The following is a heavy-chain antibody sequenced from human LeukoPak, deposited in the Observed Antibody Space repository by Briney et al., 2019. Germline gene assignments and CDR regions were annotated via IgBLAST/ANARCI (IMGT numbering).Heavy chain of an antibody. J-gene: IGHJ3*02. V-gene: IGHV3-53*01. CDR1: GFTVSSNY. CDR3: ARGYSYGSQWTDAFDI. D-gene: IGHD5-18*01. CDR2: IYSGGST. Sequence: GGSLRLSCAASGFTVSSNYMSWVRQAPGKGLEWVSVIYSGGSTYYADSVKDRFTISRDNSKNTLYLQMNSLRAEDTAVYYCARGYSYGSQWTDAFDIWGQGTMVTVSS.